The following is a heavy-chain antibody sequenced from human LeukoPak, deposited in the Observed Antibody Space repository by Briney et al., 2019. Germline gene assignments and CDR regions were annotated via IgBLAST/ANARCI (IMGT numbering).Heavy chain of an antibody. J-gene: IGHJ6*03. Sequence: ASVKVSCKASGYTFTGYYMHWVRRAPGQGLEWMGWINPNSGGTNYAQKFQGRVTMTRDTSISTAYMELSRLRSDDTAVYYCARWYYYGSGSYYSKHYYYYMDVWGKGTTVTVSS. CDR1: GYTFTGYY. CDR3: ARWYYYGSGSYYSKHYYYYMDV. V-gene: IGHV1-2*02. D-gene: IGHD3-10*01. CDR2: INPNSGGT.